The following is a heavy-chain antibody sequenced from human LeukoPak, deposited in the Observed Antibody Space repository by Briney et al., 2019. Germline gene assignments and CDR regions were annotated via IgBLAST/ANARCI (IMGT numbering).Heavy chain of an antibody. Sequence: GGSLRLSCAASGFTFSSYSMNWVRQAPGKGLEWVSSISSSSSYIYYADSVKGRFTISRDNAKNSLYLQMNSLRAEDTAVYYCARDQTMVRGVNDYYYGMDVWGQGTTVTVSS. CDR2: ISSSSSYI. CDR1: GFTFSSYS. V-gene: IGHV3-21*01. D-gene: IGHD3-10*01. CDR3: ARDQTMVRGVNDYYYGMDV. J-gene: IGHJ6*02.